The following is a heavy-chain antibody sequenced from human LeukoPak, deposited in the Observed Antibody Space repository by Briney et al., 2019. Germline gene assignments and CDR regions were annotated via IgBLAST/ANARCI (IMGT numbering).Heavy chain of an antibody. Sequence: PGRSLRLSCAASGFIFSSYGMHWVRQAPGKGLEWVAVISYDGSNKYYADSLKGRFTISRDNSKNTLYLQMNSLRAEDTAVYYCARDAVRDGYNYYFDYWGQGTLVTVSS. V-gene: IGHV3-30*03. J-gene: IGHJ4*02. CDR3: ARDAVRDGYNYYFDY. CDR1: GFIFSSYG. CDR2: ISYDGSNK. D-gene: IGHD5-24*01.